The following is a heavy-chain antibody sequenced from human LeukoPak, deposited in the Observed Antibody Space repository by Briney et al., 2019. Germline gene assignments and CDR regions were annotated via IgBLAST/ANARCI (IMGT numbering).Heavy chain of an antibody. CDR1: GDSFSGFY. CDR3: VRGNVKHYHSVADEYYYYMDV. V-gene: IGHV4-34*01. J-gene: IGHJ6*03. CDR2: ISYSGTP. D-gene: IGHD6-19*01. Sequence: PSETLSLTCAVSGDSFSGFYWTWVRQAPGKGREWIGEISYSGTPRYHPSLNSRLTITLDTSKKQISLNLSPVTTTDTAVYFCVRGNVKHYHSVADEYYYYMDVWGKGTAVIVSS.